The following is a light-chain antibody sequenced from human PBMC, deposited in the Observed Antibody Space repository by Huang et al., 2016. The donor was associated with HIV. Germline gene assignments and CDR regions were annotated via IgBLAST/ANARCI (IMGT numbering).Light chain of an antibody. CDR3: HQRSNRPLT. V-gene: IGKV3-11*01. CDR1: QSVNTF. CDR2: DAA. Sequence: EIVLTQSPATLSLSPGERATLSCRASQSVNTFLAWYQQKPGQAPRLLIYDAANRATGIPARFGGSGSGTDFTLTISSLEPEDFAVYYCHQRSNRPLTFGGGTKVEIK. J-gene: IGKJ4*01.